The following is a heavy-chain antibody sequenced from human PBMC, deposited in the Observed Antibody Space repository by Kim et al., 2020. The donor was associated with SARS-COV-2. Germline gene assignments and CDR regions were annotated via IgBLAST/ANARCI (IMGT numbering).Heavy chain of an antibody. CDR1: GFTFSSYA. Sequence: GGSLRLSCAASGFTFSSYAMSWVRQAPGKGLEWVSAISGSGGSTYYADSVKGRFTISRDNSKNTLYLQMNSLRAEDTAVYYCAKDHGDYGDYPPGGFDPWGQGTLVTVSS. CDR2: ISGSGGST. CDR3: AKDHGDYGDYPPGGFDP. D-gene: IGHD4-17*01. V-gene: IGHV3-23*01. J-gene: IGHJ5*02.